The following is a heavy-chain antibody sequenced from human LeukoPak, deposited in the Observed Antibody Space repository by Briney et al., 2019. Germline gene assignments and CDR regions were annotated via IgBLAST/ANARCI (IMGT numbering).Heavy chain of an antibody. Sequence: GGSLRLSCAASGFTFSSYAMHWVRQAPGKGLEWVAVISYDGSNKYYADSVKGRFTIPRDNSKNTLYLQMNSLRAEDTAVYYCARDRPDRIAVAARRLDYWGQGTLVTVSS. CDR1: GFTFSSYA. CDR3: ARDRPDRIAVAARRLDY. J-gene: IGHJ4*02. D-gene: IGHD6-19*01. V-gene: IGHV3-30-3*01. CDR2: ISYDGSNK.